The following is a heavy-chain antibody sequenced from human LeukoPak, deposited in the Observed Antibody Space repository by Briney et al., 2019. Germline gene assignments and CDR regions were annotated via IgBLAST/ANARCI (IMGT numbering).Heavy chain of an antibody. CDR1: GFTFSSYS. J-gene: IGHJ6*03. Sequence: TTGGSLRLSCAASGFTFSSYSMNWVRQAPGKGLEWVSSISSSSSYIYYADSVKGRFTISRDNAKNSLYLQMNSLRAEDTAVYYCARDHDLRVRGYYYYYYMDVWGKGTTVTVSS. CDR2: ISSSSSYI. CDR3: ARDHDLRVRGYYYYYYMDV. D-gene: IGHD3-10*01. V-gene: IGHV3-21*01.